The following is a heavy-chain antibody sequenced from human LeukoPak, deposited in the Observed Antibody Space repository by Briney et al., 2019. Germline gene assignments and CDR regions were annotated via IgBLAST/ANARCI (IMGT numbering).Heavy chain of an antibody. V-gene: IGHV3-33*01. CDR1: GFSLGNHG. J-gene: IGHJ6*03. CDR2: IYSDGVNK. Sequence: PGTSLTLSCAASGFSLGNHGMHWVRQAPGKGLEWVAFIYSDGVNKYYADSVKGLFTISRDTSKNTLFLEMESLTTADTAVYYCARHRASVFEGFMDVWGKGATVSVSS. D-gene: IGHD2-8*01. CDR3: ARHRASVFEGFMDV.